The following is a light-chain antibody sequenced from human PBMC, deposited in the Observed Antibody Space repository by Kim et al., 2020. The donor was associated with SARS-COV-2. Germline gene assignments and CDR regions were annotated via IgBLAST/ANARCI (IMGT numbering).Light chain of an antibody. CDR2: DVS. J-gene: IGLJ1*01. V-gene: IGLV2-14*03. CDR1: SSDIGLYNY. CDR3: SSYTSSNTYV. Sequence: QSALTQPASVSASPGQSITISCTGTSSDIGLYNYVSWYQQYPGKAPKLMIYDVSKRPSGVSNRFSGSKSGNTASLTISGLQAEDEADYYCSSYTSSNTYVFGTGTKVTVL.